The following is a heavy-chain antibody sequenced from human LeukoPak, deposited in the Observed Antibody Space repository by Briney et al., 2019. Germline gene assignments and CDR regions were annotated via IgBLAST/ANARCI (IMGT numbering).Heavy chain of an antibody. V-gene: IGHV3-74*01. CDR3: ARASNGAGDY. CDR1: GFTFSSYW. CDR2: INIDGSST. D-gene: IGHD1-1*01. Sequence: QPGGSLRLSCAASGFTFSSYWMHWVRQAPGKGLVWVSCINIDGSSTSYADSVKGRFTISRDNAKNTLYLRMNSLRAEDTAVYYCARASNGAGDYWGQGTLVTVSS. J-gene: IGHJ4*02.